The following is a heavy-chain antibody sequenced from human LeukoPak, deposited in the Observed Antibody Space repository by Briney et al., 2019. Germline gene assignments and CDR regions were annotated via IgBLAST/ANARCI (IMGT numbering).Heavy chain of an antibody. CDR1: GFTLNNYW. CDR3: ARYCSDGYCWSFDY. J-gene: IGHJ4*02. CDR2: IKQDASEK. V-gene: IGHV3-7*01. D-gene: IGHD2-15*01. Sequence: PGGSLRLSCIASGFTLNNYWMSWVRQAPGKGLEWVANIKQDASEKFYVNSVKGRFTISRDNAKNLLYLQMNSLRAEDTAVYYCARYCSDGYCWSFDYWGQGILVTVSS.